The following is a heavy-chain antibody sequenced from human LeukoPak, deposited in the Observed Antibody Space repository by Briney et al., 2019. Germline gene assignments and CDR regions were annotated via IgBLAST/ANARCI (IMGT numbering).Heavy chain of an antibody. Sequence: PSETLSLTCTVSGYSISSGYYWGWIRQPPGKGLEWIGSIYHSGSTYYNPSLKSRVTISVDTSKNQFSLKLSSVTAADTAVYYCARGGPTYCSGGSCYSGFDYWGQGTLVTVSS. CDR1: GYSISSGYY. J-gene: IGHJ4*02. CDR2: IYHSGST. V-gene: IGHV4-38-2*02. CDR3: ARGGPTYCSGGSCYSGFDY. D-gene: IGHD2-15*01.